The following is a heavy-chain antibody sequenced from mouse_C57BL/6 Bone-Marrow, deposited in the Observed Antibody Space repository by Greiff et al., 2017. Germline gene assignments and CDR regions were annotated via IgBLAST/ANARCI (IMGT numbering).Heavy chain of an antibody. Sequence: QVQLQQPGAELVKPGASVKLSCKASGYTFTSYWMHWVKQRPGRGLEWIGRIDPNSGGTKYNEKFKSKATLTVDKPSSTAYLQLSSLTSEDTAVYYCTTYLIYYYGSSYEDYAMDYWGQGTSVTVSS. CDR1: GYTFTSYW. J-gene: IGHJ4*01. V-gene: IGHV1-62-3*01. D-gene: IGHD1-1*01. CDR3: TTYLIYYYGSSYEDYAMDY. CDR2: IDPNSGGT.